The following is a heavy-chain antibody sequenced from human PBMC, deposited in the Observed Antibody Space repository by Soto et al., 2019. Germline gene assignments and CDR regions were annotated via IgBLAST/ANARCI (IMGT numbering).Heavy chain of an antibody. CDR3: AQGIRGYYYGSGSSPQYYYYYYGMDV. Sequence: LSETLSLTCTVSGGSISSSSYYWGWIRQPPGKGLEWIGSIYYSGSTYYNPSLKSRVTISVDTSKNQFSLKLSSVTAADTAVYYCAQGIRGYYYGSGSSPQYYYYYYGMDVWGQGTTVT. V-gene: IGHV4-39*01. D-gene: IGHD3-10*01. CDR2: IYYSGST. CDR1: GGSISSSSYY. J-gene: IGHJ6*02.